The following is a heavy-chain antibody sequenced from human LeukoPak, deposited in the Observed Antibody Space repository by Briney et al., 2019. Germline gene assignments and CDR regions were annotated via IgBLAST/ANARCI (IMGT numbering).Heavy chain of an antibody. J-gene: IGHJ5*02. V-gene: IGHV4-4*07. CDR3: ARAGRYDSSGYPNWFDP. CDR2: IYTSGST. CDR1: GGSISSYY. D-gene: IGHD3-22*01. Sequence: TSETLSLTCTVSGGSISSYYWSWIRQPAGKGLEWIGRIYTSGSTNYNPSLKSRVTMSVDTSKNQFSLKLSSVTAADTAVYYCARAGRYDSSGYPNWFDPWGQGTLVTVSS.